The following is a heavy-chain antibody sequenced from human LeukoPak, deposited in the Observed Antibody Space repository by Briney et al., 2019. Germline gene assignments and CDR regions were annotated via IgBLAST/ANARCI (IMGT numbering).Heavy chain of an antibody. Sequence: SVKVSCKASGGTFSIYAISWVRQAPGQGLEWMGRIIPILGIANYAQKFQGRVTITADKSTSTAYMELSSLRSEDTAVYYCARDCGGDCYHPNGFDPWGQGTLVTVSS. CDR2: IIPILGIA. CDR3: ARDCGGDCYHPNGFDP. CDR1: GGTFSIYA. J-gene: IGHJ5*02. D-gene: IGHD2-21*02. V-gene: IGHV1-69*04.